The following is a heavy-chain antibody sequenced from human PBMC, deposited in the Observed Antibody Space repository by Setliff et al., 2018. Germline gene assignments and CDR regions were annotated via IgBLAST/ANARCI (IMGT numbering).Heavy chain of an antibody. Sequence: TCKTSGYTFNTYGISWVRQAPGQGLEWMGWISCYNGDRRYAQSLQGRVTVTTDTSTNTVYMELRSLRSDDTAQYYCVRDRAAIVVGPPTAAFDIWGQGTMVTVSS. CDR2: ISCYNGDR. D-gene: IGHD2-2*01. J-gene: IGHJ3*02. V-gene: IGHV1-18*01. CDR3: VRDRAAIVVGPPTAAFDI. CDR1: GYTFNTYG.